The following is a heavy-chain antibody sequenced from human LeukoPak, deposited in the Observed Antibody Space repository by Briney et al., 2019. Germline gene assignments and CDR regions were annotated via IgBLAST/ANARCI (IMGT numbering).Heavy chain of an antibody. Sequence: GGSLRLSCAASGLTVSSNYMSWVRQAPGKGLEWVSVIYSGGSAYHADSVKGRFTISRDNSKNTLYLQMNSLRAEDTAVYYCARDHGGDSTAYTDYWGQGTLVTVSS. CDR1: GLTVSSNY. D-gene: IGHD3-22*01. CDR3: ARDHGGDSTAYTDY. J-gene: IGHJ4*02. CDR2: IYSGGSA. V-gene: IGHV3-53*01.